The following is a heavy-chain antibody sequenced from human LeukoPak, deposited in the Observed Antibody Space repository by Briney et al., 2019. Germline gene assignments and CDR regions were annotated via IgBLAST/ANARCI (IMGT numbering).Heavy chain of an antibody. V-gene: IGHV6-1*01. CDR3: ARRLTQYDCFDP. J-gene: IGHJ5*02. CDR2: TYYRSTWYN. Sequence: SQTLSLTCAISGDNVSSNSVTWNWIRQSPSRGLEWLGRTYYRSTWYNDYAVSVRGRITVNPDTSKNQFSLHLNSVTPEDTAVYYCARRLTQYDCFDPWGQGILVTVSS. D-gene: IGHD2-2*01. CDR1: GDNVSSNSVT.